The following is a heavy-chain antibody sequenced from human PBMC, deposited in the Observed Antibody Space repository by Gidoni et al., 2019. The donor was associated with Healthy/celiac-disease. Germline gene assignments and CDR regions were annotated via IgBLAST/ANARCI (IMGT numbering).Heavy chain of an antibody. D-gene: IGHD6-13*01. CDR2: MTPNGGNT. Sequence: QVQLVQPGAEVKKPGASVTVSCKASGYTFTSYDINWVRQATAQGLEGMGWMTPNGGNTGYAQKFQGRVTLTRTTSLSAAYMELSTLRSEDTAVYYCAREASTTAAAAEWFDPWGQGTLVTVSS. CDR1: GYTFTSYD. J-gene: IGHJ5*02. V-gene: IGHV1-8*01. CDR3: AREASTTAAAAEWFDP.